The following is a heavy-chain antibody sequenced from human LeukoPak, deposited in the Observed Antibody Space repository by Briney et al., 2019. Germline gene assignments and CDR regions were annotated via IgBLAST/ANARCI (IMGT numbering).Heavy chain of an antibody. D-gene: IGHD6-13*01. CDR3: AREGTLYSSSWFDY. V-gene: IGHV3-33*08. CDR2: IWYDGSNK. J-gene: IGHJ4*02. Sequence: PGRSLRLSCAASGFTFSSYAMHWVRQAPGKGLEWVAVIWYDGSNKYYADSVKGRFTISRDNSKNTLYLQMNSLRAEDTAVYYCAREGTLYSSSWFDYWGQGTLVTVSS. CDR1: GFTFSSYA.